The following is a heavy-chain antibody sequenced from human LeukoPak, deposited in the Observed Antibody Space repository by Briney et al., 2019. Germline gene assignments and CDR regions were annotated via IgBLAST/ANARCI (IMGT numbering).Heavy chain of an antibody. D-gene: IGHD3-10*01. CDR2: IKSKTDGGTT. CDR3: TTARGVVRGVFDY. CDR1: GFTFSNAW. J-gene: IGHJ4*02. Sequence: AGGSLRLSCAASGFTFSNAWMSWVRQAPGKGLEWVGRIKSKTDGGTTDYAAPVKGRFTISRDDSKNTLYLQMNSLKTEDTAVYYCTTARGVVRGVFDYWGQGTLVTVSS. V-gene: IGHV3-15*01.